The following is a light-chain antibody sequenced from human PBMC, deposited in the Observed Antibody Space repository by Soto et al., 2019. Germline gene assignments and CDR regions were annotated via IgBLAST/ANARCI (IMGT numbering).Light chain of an antibody. CDR1: QSISSW. Sequence: DIQMTQSPSTLSASVGDRVTITCRASQSISSWLAWNQQKPGKAPKLLIYKASSLESGVPSSFSGSGSGTKFTLTISSLQPDDFATYYCQQYNTYLITFGQGTRLEIK. CDR3: QQYNTYLIT. J-gene: IGKJ5*01. V-gene: IGKV1-5*03. CDR2: KAS.